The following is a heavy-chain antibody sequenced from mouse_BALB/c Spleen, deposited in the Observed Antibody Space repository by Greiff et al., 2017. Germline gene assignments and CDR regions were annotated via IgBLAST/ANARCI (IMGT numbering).Heavy chain of an antibody. CDR3: ARRNGTFYYYAMDY. V-gene: IGHV3-2*02. J-gene: IGHJ4*01. CDR1: GYSITSDYA. D-gene: IGHD4-1*01. Sequence: EVQLQESGPGLVKPSQSLSLTCTVTGYSITSDYAWNWIRQFPGNTLEWMGYISYSGSTSYNPSLKSRISITRDTSKNQFFLQLNSVTTEDTATYYCARRNGTFYYYAMDYWGQGTSVTVSS. CDR2: ISYSGST.